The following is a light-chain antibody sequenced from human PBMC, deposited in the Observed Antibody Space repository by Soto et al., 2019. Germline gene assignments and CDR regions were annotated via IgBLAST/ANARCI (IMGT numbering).Light chain of an antibody. CDR2: KAS. V-gene: IGKV1-5*03. J-gene: IGKJ1*01. CDR3: QQYNNYRA. CDR1: QSISNW. Sequence: DIQMTQSPSTLSASVGDRDTITCRASQSISNWLAWHQQKPGKATKLLIYKASTLERGVPSRFSGSGSGTEFTLTISILQPDDSATYYCQQYNNYRAFGQGTKVDIK.